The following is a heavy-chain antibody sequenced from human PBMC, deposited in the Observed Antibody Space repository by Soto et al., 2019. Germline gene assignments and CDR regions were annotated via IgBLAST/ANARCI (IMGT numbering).Heavy chain of an antibody. Sequence: GGSLELSCAASGFTFSSYAMHWVRQAPANCLDXVQVISYDGSNKYYADSVKGRFTISRDNSKNTLYLQMNSLRAEDTAVYYCAKERVPSSGYSDRFYYYYYGMDVWGQGTTVTGSS. CDR3: AKERVPSSGYSDRFYYYYYGMDV. CDR1: GFTFSSYA. D-gene: IGHD3-22*01. J-gene: IGHJ6*02. CDR2: ISYDGSNK. V-gene: IGHV3-30*18.